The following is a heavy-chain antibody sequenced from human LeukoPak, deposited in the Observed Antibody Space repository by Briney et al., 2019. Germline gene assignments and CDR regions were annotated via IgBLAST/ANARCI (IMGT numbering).Heavy chain of an antibody. J-gene: IGHJ4*02. CDR2: IKQDGSEK. CDR1: GFXFSSYW. D-gene: IGHD3-22*01. V-gene: IGHV3-7*04. Sequence: GGSLRLSCAASGFXFSSYWMSWVRQAPGKGLEWVANIKQDGSEKYYVDSVKGRFTISRDNAKNSLYLQMNSLRAEDTAVYYCARTIVVVIEYYLDYWGQGTLVTVSS. CDR3: ARTIVVVIEYYLDY.